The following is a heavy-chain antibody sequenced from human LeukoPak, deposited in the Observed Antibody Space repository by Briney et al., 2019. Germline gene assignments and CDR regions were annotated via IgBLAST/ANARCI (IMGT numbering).Heavy chain of an antibody. D-gene: IGHD3-22*01. V-gene: IGHV4-39*01. Sequence: SETLSLTCTVSRGSISSSSYYWGWIRQPPGKGLEWIGNIYYSGSTYYNPSLKSRVTISVDTSQSQFSLRLSSVTAADTAVYYCARYDSGGFYRNFDYWGQGTLVTVSS. CDR1: RGSISSSSYY. CDR3: ARYDSGGFYRNFDY. J-gene: IGHJ4*02. CDR2: IYYSGST.